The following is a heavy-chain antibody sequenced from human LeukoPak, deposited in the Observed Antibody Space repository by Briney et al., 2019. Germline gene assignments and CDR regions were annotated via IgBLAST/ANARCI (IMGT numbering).Heavy chain of an antibody. D-gene: IGHD2-21*02. CDR2: IYSGGST. CDR1: GFTFSNSA. J-gene: IGHJ3*02. Sequence: GGSLRLSCTASGFTFSNSALSWVRQAPGKGLEWVSVIYSGGSTYYADSVKGRFTISRDNSKNTLYLQMNSLRAEDTAVYYCARGCGGDCSGDAFDIWGQGTMVTVSS. V-gene: IGHV3-66*01. CDR3: ARGCGGDCSGDAFDI.